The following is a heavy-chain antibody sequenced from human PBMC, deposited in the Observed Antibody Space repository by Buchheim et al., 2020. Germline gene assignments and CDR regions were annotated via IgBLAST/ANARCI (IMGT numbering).Heavy chain of an antibody. CDR1: GFTFSSYA. CDR2: ISVGGGST. CDR3: ASPAGYAYGDSPLDS. J-gene: IGHJ4*02. Sequence: EVQLLESGGGLVQPGGSLRLSCAASGFTFSSYAMSWVRQAPGKGLEWVSGISVGGGSTYYADSVKGRFTISRDNSKNTLYLQMDSLRPEDTALYYCASPAGYAYGDSPLDSWGQGTL. D-gene: IGHD4-17*01. V-gene: IGHV3-23*01.